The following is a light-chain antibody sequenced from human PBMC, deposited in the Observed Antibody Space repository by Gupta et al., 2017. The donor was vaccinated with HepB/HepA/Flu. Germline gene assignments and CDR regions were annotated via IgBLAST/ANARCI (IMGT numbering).Light chain of an antibody. Sequence: SYELTQPPSVSVSPGQTASITCSGDKLGNKYACWYQQKPGQSPDLVIYQDKKRPSGIPERIAGSNSGSTATLTISGTQAMDEADYYCQAWDRSTAVFGGGTKLTVL. CDR1: KLGNKY. J-gene: IGLJ2*01. CDR2: QDK. V-gene: IGLV3-1*01. CDR3: QAWDRSTAV.